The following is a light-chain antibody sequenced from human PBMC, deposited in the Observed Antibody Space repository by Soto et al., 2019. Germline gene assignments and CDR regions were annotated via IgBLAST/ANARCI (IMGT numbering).Light chain of an antibody. J-gene: IGKJ4*01. V-gene: IGKV3-20*01. CDR1: QSVSSSY. CDR3: HQYGSSPLT. Sequence: EIVLTQSPGTLSFSPGERATLSCRASQSVSSSYLAWYQQKPGQAPRLLIYGASSRATGIPDRFSGSGSGTDFILTISRLEPEDFAVYYSHQYGSSPLTFGGGNQVDIX. CDR2: GAS.